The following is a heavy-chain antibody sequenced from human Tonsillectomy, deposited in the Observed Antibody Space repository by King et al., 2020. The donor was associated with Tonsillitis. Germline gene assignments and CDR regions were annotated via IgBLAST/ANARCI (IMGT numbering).Heavy chain of an antibody. J-gene: IGHJ6*02. CDR3: AKESITLEPDHHFHGMDV. D-gene: IGHD1-20*01. V-gene: IGHV1-46*03. CDR1: GYTLTTYS. Sequence: QLVQSGAEVKNPGASVKVSCKASGYTLTTYSMHWGRQAPGQGLEWMGIINPSGGSTSYAQKFQGRVTLTRDTSTSTVYMELSSLRSEDTAVYYCAKESITLEPDHHFHGMDVWGQGTTVTVSS. CDR2: INPSGGST.